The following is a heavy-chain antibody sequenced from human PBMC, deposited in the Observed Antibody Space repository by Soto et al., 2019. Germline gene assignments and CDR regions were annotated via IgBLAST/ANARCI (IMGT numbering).Heavy chain of an antibody. V-gene: IGHV3-21*01. CDR3: ARDEGYGMDV. J-gene: IGHJ6*02. CDR2: ISNSGTKK. CDR1: GITFYSFS. Sequence: GGSLRLSCVASGITFYSFSVNWVRQAPGKGLEWVSSISNSGTKKNYADSVKGRFTISRDTANNSVFLQMNNLRGEDTAVYYCARDEGYGMDVWGQGTTVTV.